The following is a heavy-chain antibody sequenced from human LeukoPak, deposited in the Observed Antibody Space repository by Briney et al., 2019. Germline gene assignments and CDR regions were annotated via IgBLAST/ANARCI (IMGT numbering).Heavy chain of an antibody. V-gene: IGHV4-34*01. CDR2: INHSGST. J-gene: IGHJ4*02. Sequence: PSETLSLTCAVYGGSFSGYSWSWIRQPPGKGLEWIREINHSGSTNYNPSLKSRVTISVDTSKNQFSLKLSSVTAADTAVYYCARGGRWLQARPLDYWGQGTLVTVSS. CDR3: ARGGRWLQARPLDY. CDR1: GGSFSGYS. D-gene: IGHD5-24*01.